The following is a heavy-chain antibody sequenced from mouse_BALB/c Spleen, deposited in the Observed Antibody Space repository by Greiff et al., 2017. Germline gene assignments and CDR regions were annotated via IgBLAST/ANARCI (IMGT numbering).Heavy chain of an antibody. J-gene: IGHJ3*01. CDR1: GYTFTSYW. CDR2: IDPSDSYT. D-gene: IGHD2-1*01. Sequence: VQLQQPGAELVKPGASVKLSCKASGYTFTSYWMHWVKQRPGQGLEWIGEIDPSDSYTNYNQKFKGKATLTVDKSSSTAYMQLSSLTSEDAAVYYCARWGGNYWFAYWGQGTLVTVSA. V-gene: IGHV1-69*02. CDR3: ARWGGNYWFAY.